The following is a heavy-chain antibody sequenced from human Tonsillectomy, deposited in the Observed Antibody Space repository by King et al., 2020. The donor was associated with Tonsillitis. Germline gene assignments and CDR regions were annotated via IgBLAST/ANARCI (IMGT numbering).Heavy chain of an antibody. V-gene: IGHV1-2*02. CDR2: INPDSGDT. D-gene: IGHD6-13*01. Sequence: VQLVESGAEVKKPGASEKVSCKASGYIFTDYYIHWVRQAPAQGLEWMGWINPDSGDTRYAQKFQGRVIITSDTSVSTAFMELSSLTSDDTAVYYCARVRGSTWYAEIDFWGQGTLVIVSA. CDR1: GYIFTDYY. CDR3: ARVRGSTWYAEIDF. J-gene: IGHJ4*02.